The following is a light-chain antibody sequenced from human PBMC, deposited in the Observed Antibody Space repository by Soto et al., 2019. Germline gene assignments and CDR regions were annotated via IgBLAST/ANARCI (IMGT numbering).Light chain of an antibody. CDR2: DNN. Sequence: QSVLTRPPSVSAAPGQKVTSSCSGSSSNIGNNYVSLYQQVPGTAPKLLIYDNNKRPSGNPDRFSGSKSGTSATLGISGLQTGDEADYYCGTWDSSLSAHVFGTGTKVTVL. V-gene: IGLV1-51*01. J-gene: IGLJ1*01. CDR1: SSNIGNNY. CDR3: GTWDSSLSAHV.